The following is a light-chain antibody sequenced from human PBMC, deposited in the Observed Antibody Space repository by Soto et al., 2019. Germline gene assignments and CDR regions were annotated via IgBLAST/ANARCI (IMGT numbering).Light chain of an antibody. CDR3: QLRGNWLIT. V-gene: IGKV3D-20*02. J-gene: IGKJ5*01. Sequence: EIVITKSPATLSVCPGDRATLSCRASQSVSSSYLAWYQQKPGQAPRLLIYDASSRPTDIPARFSGSGSGTDSTLTIISLEPEDLALYYCQLRGNWLITFGQGTRLDIK. CDR2: DAS. CDR1: QSVSSSY.